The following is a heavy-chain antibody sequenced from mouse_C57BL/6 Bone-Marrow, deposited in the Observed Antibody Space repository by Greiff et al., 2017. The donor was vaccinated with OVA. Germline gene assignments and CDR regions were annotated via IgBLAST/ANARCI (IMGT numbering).Heavy chain of an antibody. J-gene: IGHJ3*01. CDR3: ARDATDYDGFAY. CDR1: GFTFSDFY. Sequence: EVKVVESGGGLVQSGRSLRLSCATSGFTFSDFYMEWVRQAPGKGLEWIAASRNKANDYTTEYSASVKGRFFVSRDTSQSILYLQMNGMRAEDTAIYYCARDATDYDGFAYWGQGTLVTVSA. D-gene: IGHD2-4*01. CDR2: SRNKANDYTT. V-gene: IGHV7-1*01.